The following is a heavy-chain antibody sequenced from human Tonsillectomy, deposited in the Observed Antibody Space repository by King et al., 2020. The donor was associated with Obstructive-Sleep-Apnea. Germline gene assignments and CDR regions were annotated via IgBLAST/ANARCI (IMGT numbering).Heavy chain of an antibody. Sequence: VQLVESGGGVVQPGRSLRLSCAASGFTFSSYAMHWVRQAPGKGLEGVADISYDGSNKYYADSVKGRFTITRDNSKNTLYVQMNSLRAEDTGVYYCASSGYYYDRSGYEYFQHWGQGTLVTVSS. J-gene: IGHJ1*01. D-gene: IGHD3-22*01. CDR2: ISYDGSNK. CDR1: GFTFSSYA. CDR3: ASSGYYYDRSGYEYFQH. V-gene: IGHV3-30-3*01.